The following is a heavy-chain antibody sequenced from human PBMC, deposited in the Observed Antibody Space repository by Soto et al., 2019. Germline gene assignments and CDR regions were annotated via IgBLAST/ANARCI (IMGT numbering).Heavy chain of an antibody. Sequence: PSETLSLTCAVYGGSFSGHSWTWIRQSPGKGLEWIGDINHSGRVNYSPSLMSRVTISLDTSKNQFSLTLSAVTAADTAMYYCSTRAYYTNGYYRFHPCGQGTLVTVSS. V-gene: IGHV4-34*01. J-gene: IGHJ5*01. CDR2: INHSGRV. CDR3: STRAYYTNGYYRFHP. D-gene: IGHD3-22*01. CDR1: GGSFSGHS.